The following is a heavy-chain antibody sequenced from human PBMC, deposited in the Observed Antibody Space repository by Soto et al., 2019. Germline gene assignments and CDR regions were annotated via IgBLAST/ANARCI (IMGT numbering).Heavy chain of an antibody. CDR3: ARAVGPFDY. J-gene: IGHJ4*02. CDR2: IWYDGSIK. CDR1: GFTFSTYG. V-gene: IGHV3-33*01. Sequence: QVQLVESGGGVVQPGGSLRLSCAASGFTFSTYGLHWVRQAPGKGLEWVAVIWYDGSIKYYSDSVKGRFTISSDNSQNRLYLQMKSLRAEDTAIYYCARAVGPFDYWGQGTLVTVSS.